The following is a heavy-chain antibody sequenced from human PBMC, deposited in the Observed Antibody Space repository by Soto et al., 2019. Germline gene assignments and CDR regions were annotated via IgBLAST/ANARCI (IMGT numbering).Heavy chain of an antibody. CDR2: TTPIFGTA. Sequence: ASVTVSCKASRGTFSKYAISWVRQAPGQGLEWMGGTTPIFGTANHAQKFQGRVTITADESMSTAYMELSSLRSEDTAVYYGAREGYGDYGKPFDYRGQGTLVTVSS. CDR3: AREGYGDYGKPFDY. D-gene: IGHD4-17*01. CDR1: RGTFSKYA. V-gene: IGHV1-69*13. J-gene: IGHJ4*02.